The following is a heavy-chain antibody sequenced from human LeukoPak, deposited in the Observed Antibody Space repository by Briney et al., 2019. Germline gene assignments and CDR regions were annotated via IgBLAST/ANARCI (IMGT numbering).Heavy chain of an antibody. Sequence: GGSLRLACAASGFTFSNYAMSWVRQAPGKGLEWVSGINGGGGGGTFHADSVRGRFTISRDNSKNTLYLQMSSLRAEDTAVYYCAASLPNIVVVPAAKGPFGSWGQGTLVTVSS. D-gene: IGHD2-2*01. V-gene: IGHV3-23*01. CDR2: INGGGGGGT. J-gene: IGHJ5*02. CDR3: AASLPNIVVVPAAKGPFGS. CDR1: GFTFSNYA.